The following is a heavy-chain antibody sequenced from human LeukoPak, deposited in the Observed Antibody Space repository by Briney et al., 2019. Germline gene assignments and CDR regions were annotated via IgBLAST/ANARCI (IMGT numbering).Heavy chain of an antibody. CDR3: ARGVAGTYYYYYMDV. CDR2: INPNSGDT. Sequence: ASLKVSCKASGSTFTRYYIHWVRQAPGQGLEGMGWINPNSGDTNYAQKFQGRVTMTRDTSISTAYMELSRLRSDDTALYYCARGVAGTYYYYYMDVWGKGTTVTVSS. V-gene: IGHV1-2*02. J-gene: IGHJ6*03. CDR1: GSTFTRYY. D-gene: IGHD6-19*01.